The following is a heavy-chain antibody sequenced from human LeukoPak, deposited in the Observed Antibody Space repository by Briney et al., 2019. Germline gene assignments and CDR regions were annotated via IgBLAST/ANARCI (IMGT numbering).Heavy chain of an antibody. CDR1: GYSFTSYW. CDR3: ARKRKDYCSGGSCYRLDFDY. CDR2: IYPGDSDT. Sequence: GESLKISCKGSGYSFTSYWIGWVRQMPGKGLEWMGIIYPGDSDTRYSPSFQGQVTISADKSISTAYLQWSSLKASDTAMCYCARKRKDYCSGGSCYRLDFDYWGQGTLVTVSS. V-gene: IGHV5-51*01. D-gene: IGHD2-15*01. J-gene: IGHJ4*02.